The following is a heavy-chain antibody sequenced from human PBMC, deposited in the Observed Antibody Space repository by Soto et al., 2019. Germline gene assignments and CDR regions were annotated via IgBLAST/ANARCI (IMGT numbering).Heavy chain of an antibody. CDR3: ARDNQIAARDGGAFDI. V-gene: IGHV1-2*02. Sequence: PRASVKVSCKASGYTFTGYYMHWVRQAPGQGLEWMGWINPNSGGTNYAQKFQGRVTMTRDTSISTAYMELSRLRSDDTAVYYCARDNQIAARDGGAFDIWGQGTMVTVSS. J-gene: IGHJ3*02. CDR1: GYTFTGYY. CDR2: INPNSGGT. D-gene: IGHD6-6*01.